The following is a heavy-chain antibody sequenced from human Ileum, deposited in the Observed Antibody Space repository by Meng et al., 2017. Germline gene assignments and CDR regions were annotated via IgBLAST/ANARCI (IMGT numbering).Heavy chain of an antibody. CDR3: ARGGELGYCSGGSCYYFDY. V-gene: IGHV1-2*06. Sequence: GRSVQSGGGVKEPGDSVNVSCKASGYTFTGYYMHWVRQAPGQGLEWMGRINPNSGGTNYAQKFQGRVTMTRDTSISTAYMELSRLRSDDTAVYYCARGGELGYCSGGSCYYFDYWGQGTLVTVSS. CDR1: GYTFTGYY. D-gene: IGHD2-15*01. CDR2: INPNSGGT. J-gene: IGHJ4*02.